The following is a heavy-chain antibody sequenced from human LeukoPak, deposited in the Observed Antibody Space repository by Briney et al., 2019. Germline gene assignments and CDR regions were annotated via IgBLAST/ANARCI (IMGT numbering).Heavy chain of an antibody. J-gene: IGHJ4*02. D-gene: IGHD6-13*01. Sequence: SETLSLTCTVSGGSISSYYWSWIRQPPGKGLEWIGYIYYSGSTYYNPSLKSRVTISVDTSKNQFSLKLSSVTAADTAVYYCARVDSSPRGVSLGPIAAAGTLSGDYWGQGTLVTVSS. V-gene: IGHV4-59*12. CDR3: ARVDSSPRGVSLGPIAAAGTLSGDY. CDR2: IYYSGST. CDR1: GGSISSYY.